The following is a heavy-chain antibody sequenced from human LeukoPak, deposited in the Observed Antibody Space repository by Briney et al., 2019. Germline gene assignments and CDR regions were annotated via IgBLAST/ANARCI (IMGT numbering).Heavy chain of an antibody. CDR3: ARQYCTGGSCYSGDFFDY. CDR2: IVSSSRTI. V-gene: IGHV3-48*04. J-gene: IGHJ4*02. CDR1: GFTFSSYS. Sequence: PGGSLRLSCAASGFTFSSYSMNWVRQAPGKGLQWVSYIVSSSRTIYYADSAKGRFTISRDNAKNSLYLQMNSLRAEDTAVYYCARQYCTGGSCYSGDFFDYWGQGTLVTVSS. D-gene: IGHD2-15*01.